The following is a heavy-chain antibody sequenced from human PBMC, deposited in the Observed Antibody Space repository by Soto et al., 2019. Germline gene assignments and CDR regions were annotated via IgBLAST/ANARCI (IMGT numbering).Heavy chain of an antibody. Sequence: QVQLVESGGGLVKPGGSLRLSCAASGFTFSDYYMSWIRQAPGKGLEWVSYISSSSSYTNYADSVKGRFTISRDNAKNSLYLQMNSLRDEDTAVYYCARDTIAAGYCSGGSCYSVKVFDYWGQGTLVTVSS. CDR2: ISSSSSYT. V-gene: IGHV3-11*06. J-gene: IGHJ4*02. CDR3: ARDTIAAGYCSGGSCYSVKVFDY. D-gene: IGHD2-15*01. CDR1: GFTFSDYY.